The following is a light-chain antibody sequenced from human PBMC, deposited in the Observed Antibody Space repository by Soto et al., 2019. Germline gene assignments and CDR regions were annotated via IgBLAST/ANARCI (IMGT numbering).Light chain of an antibody. CDR2: AAS. V-gene: IGKV1-39*01. Sequence: DIQMTQSPSSLSASVGDRVTVTCRASQRISTFLNWYQQKPGKAPKLLIYAASSLQSGVPSRFSGSGSGTDFTLTISSLQPEDFATYYCQQSYSTPYIFGLGTKLEIK. J-gene: IGKJ2*01. CDR3: QQSYSTPYI. CDR1: QRISTF.